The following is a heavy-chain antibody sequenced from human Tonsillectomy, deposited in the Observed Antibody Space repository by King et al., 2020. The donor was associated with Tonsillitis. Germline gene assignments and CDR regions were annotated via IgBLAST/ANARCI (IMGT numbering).Heavy chain of an antibody. CDR2: IYYSGST. CDR1: GGSISNSGYY. V-gene: IGHV4-39*01. J-gene: IGHJ6*02. Sequence: QLQESGPGLVKPSETLSLTCTVSGGSISNSGYYWGWIRQPPGKGLEWIGSIYYSGSTYYNPSLKSRVTISVDTSKNQFSLKLSSVTAADTAVYYCARPDALYYYGMDVWGQGTTVTVSS. D-gene: IGHD2-2*01. CDR3: ARPDALYYYGMDV.